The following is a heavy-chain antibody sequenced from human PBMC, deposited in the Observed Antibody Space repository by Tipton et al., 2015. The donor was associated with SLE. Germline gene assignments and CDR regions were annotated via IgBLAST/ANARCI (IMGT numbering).Heavy chain of an antibody. Sequence: TLSLTCTVSGGSISSSSYYWGWIRQPPGKGLEWIGSIYYSGSTYYNPSLKSRVTISVDTSKNQFSLKLSFVTAADTAVYYCARISRGELTNWFDPWGQGTLVTVSS. V-gene: IGHV4-39*07. CDR2: IYYSGST. CDR1: GGSISSSSYY. D-gene: IGHD1-26*01. J-gene: IGHJ5*02. CDR3: ARISRGELTNWFDP.